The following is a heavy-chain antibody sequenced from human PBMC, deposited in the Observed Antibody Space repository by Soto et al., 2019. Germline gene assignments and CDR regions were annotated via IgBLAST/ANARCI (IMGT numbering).Heavy chain of an antibody. Sequence: QVQLVQSGAEVKKPGASVKVSCKASGYTFTSYAMHWVRQAPGQRLEWMGWINAGNGNTKYSQKVQGRVTITRHTSASTAYMELSSLRSEDTAVYYCARVGGIAAAGTGYYWGQRTLVTVSS. D-gene: IGHD6-13*01. V-gene: IGHV1-3*01. CDR3: ARVGGIAAAGTGYY. J-gene: IGHJ4*02. CDR1: GYTFTSYA. CDR2: INAGNGNT.